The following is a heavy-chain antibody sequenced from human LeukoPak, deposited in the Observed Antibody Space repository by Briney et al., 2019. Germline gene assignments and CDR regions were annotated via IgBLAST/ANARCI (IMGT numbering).Heavy chain of an antibody. CDR1: GYTFTSYG. Sequence: AASVKVSCKASGYTFTSYGISWVRQAPGQGLEWMGWISAYNGNTNYAQKLQGRVTMTTDTSTSTAYMELRSLRSDDTAVYYCATEVLLYFGGGNAKDGYWGQGTLVTVSS. CDR2: ISAYNGNT. D-gene: IGHD3-10*01. CDR3: ATEVLLYFGGGNAKDGY. V-gene: IGHV1-18*01. J-gene: IGHJ4*02.